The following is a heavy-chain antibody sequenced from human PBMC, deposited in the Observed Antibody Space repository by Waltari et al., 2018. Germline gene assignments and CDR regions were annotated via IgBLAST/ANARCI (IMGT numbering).Heavy chain of an antibody. D-gene: IGHD3-10*01. V-gene: IGHV3-23*01. Sequence: EVQLLESGGGLVQPGGSLSLSCAASGFTFSSYAMSWVRPAPGKGLEWVSAISGSGGSTYYADSVKGRFTISRDNSKNTLYLQMNSLRAEDTAVYYCAKKGELLGYYYGMDVWGQGTTVTVSS. CDR3: AKKGELLGYYYGMDV. CDR1: GFTFSSYA. CDR2: ISGSGGST. J-gene: IGHJ6*02.